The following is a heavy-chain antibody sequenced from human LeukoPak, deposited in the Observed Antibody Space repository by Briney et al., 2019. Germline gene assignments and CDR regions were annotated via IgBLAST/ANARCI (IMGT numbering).Heavy chain of an antibody. CDR1: GFTFISYT. CDR3: ARSVASAGYAY. CDR2: ISSSSNYI. J-gene: IGHJ4*02. D-gene: IGHD6-13*01. V-gene: IGHV3-21*01. Sequence: GGSLRLSCAASGFTFISYTMHWVRQAPGTGLEWVSSISSSSNYIYYADSVKGCFTISRDNAKNSLYLQMNSLGAEDTAVYYCARSVASAGYAYWGQGTLVTVSS.